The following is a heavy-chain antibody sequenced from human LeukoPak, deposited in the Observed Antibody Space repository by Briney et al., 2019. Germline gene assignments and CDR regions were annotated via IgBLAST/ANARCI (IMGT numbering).Heavy chain of an antibody. CDR1: GFTFSSYG. Sequence: GGSLRLSCAASGFTFSSYGMSWVRQAPGKGLEWVSAISGSGGSTYYADSVKGRFTISRDNSKNTLYMQMNSLRAEDTAVYYCAKLDTYYYDSSGYYDYWGQGTLVTVSS. D-gene: IGHD3-22*01. V-gene: IGHV3-23*01. J-gene: IGHJ4*02. CDR3: AKLDTYYYDSSGYYDY. CDR2: ISGSGGST.